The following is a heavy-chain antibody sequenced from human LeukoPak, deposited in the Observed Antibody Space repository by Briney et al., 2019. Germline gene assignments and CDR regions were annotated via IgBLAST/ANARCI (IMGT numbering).Heavy chain of an antibody. J-gene: IGHJ2*01. CDR3: ARTHSSGWSGSYWYFDL. CDR1: GGSISSGSYY. Sequence: PSQTLSLTCTVSGGSISSGSYYWSWIRQPAGKGLEWIGRIYTSGSTNYNPSLKSRVTISGDTSKNQFSLKLSSVTAADTAVYYCARTHSSGWSGSYWYFDLWGRGTLVTVSS. D-gene: IGHD6-19*01. V-gene: IGHV4-61*02. CDR2: IYTSGST.